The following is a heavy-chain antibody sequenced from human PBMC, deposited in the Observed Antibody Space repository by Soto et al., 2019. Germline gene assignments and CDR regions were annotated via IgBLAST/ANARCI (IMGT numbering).Heavy chain of an antibody. CDR2: ISGSGGST. Sequence: GGSLRLSCAASGFTFSSYAMSLVRQAPGKGLEWVSAISGSGGSTYYADSVKGRFTISRDNAKNSLYLQMNTLRAEDTAVYYCARGFRSPPDYWGQGTLVTVSS. CDR3: ARGFRSPPDY. CDR1: GFTFSSYA. J-gene: IGHJ4*02. V-gene: IGHV3-23*01.